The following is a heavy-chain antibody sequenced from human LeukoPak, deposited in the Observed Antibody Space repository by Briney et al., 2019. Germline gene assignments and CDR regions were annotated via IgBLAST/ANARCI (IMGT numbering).Heavy chain of an antibody. CDR3: ASGISFDY. Sequence: SETLSLTCTVSGYSISSGYYWGWIRQPPGKGLGWIGSIYHSGSTYYNPSLKSRVTISVDTSKNQFSLKLSSVTAADTAVYYCASGISFDYWGQGTLVTVSS. V-gene: IGHV4-38-2*02. J-gene: IGHJ4*02. D-gene: IGHD1-26*01. CDR2: IYHSGST. CDR1: GYSISSGYY.